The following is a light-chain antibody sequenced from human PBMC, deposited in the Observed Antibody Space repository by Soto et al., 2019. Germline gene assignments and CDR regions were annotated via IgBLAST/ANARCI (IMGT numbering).Light chain of an antibody. CDR3: SSYKRSNILI. CDR2: EVN. V-gene: IGLV2-14*01. J-gene: IGLJ2*01. CDR1: NSDIGGYNY. Sequence: QSALTQPASVSGSPGQSITISCTGTNSDIGGYNYVSWYQQHPGKAPKCMIYEVNNRPSGVSNRFSGSKSGNTASLTISGLQAEDEADYYCSSYKRSNILIFGGGTKLTVL.